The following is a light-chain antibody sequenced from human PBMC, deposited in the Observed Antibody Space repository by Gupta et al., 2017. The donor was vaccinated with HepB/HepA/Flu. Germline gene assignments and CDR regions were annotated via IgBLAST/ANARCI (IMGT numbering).Light chain of an antibody. CDR3: HQENISPRS. V-gene: IGKV3-20*01. Sequence: IVLTQSPGTLSWSPGEKATLSCRASQSFSRYLEWYQQKPGQAPRLLIYDASRRANGIPDRFSGSGCGTEFTLTISRREPEDFAVYYCHQENISPRSFGQGTKVEIK. CDR2: DAS. J-gene: IGKJ1*01. CDR1: QSFSRY.